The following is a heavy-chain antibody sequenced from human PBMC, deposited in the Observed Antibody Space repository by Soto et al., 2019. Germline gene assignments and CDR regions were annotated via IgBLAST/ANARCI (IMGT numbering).Heavy chain of an antibody. Sequence: GGSLRLSCAASGFTFSSYAMSWVRQAPGKGLEWVSAISGSGGSTYYADSVKGRFTISRDNSKNTLYLQMNSLRAEDTAVYYCANPQVQTFEYSTSPLDYWGQGTLVTVSS. V-gene: IGHV3-23*01. CDR3: ANPQVQTFEYSTSPLDY. J-gene: IGHJ4*02. CDR1: GFTFSSYA. CDR2: ISGSGGST. D-gene: IGHD6-6*01.